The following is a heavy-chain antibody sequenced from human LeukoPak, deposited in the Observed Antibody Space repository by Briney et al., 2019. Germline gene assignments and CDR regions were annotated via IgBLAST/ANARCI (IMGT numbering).Heavy chain of an antibody. Sequence: SLMVSCKASGFTFARSAVQWVRQARGQRPEWIGWIVIANGNTNYAQKFQERLTITRDMSTSTAYMELSSLRSEDTAVYYCAAEDDFLTGYYDFDYWGQGTVVTVSS. D-gene: IGHD3-9*01. CDR3: AAEDDFLTGYYDFDY. CDR1: GFTFARSA. V-gene: IGHV1-58*01. J-gene: IGHJ4*02. CDR2: IVIANGNT.